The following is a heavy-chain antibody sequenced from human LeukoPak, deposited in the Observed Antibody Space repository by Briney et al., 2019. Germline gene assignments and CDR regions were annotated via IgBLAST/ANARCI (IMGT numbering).Heavy chain of an antibody. CDR2: MNPNNGNI. CDR3: ARGNSGPFGI. D-gene: IGHD6-19*01. J-gene: IGHJ3*02. CDR1: GYTFSSYD. V-gene: IGHV1-8*01. Sequence: GASVKVSCKASGYTFSSYDMNWVRQATGQGLEWMGWMNPNNGNIGYAQKFQGRLTMTRNTSISTAYMELSSLRSEDTAVYYCARGNSGPFGIWGQGTMVTVSS.